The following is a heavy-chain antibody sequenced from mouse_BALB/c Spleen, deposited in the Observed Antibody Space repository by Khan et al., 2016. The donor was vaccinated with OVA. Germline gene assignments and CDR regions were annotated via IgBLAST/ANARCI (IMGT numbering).Heavy chain of an antibody. CDR1: GFSLTNYG. CDR2: IWSDGRT. V-gene: IGHV2-6-1*01. D-gene: IGHD2-10*01. J-gene: IGHJ4*01. CDR3: ARQPYYHYYIMDY. Sequence: VELVESGPGLVAPSQSLSITCTISGFSLTNYGVQWVRQPPGKGLEWLVVIWSDGRTTYNSALKSRLSISKDNSKSQVVLKMNSLQTDDTAMYYCARQPYYHYYIMDYWGQGTSVTVSS.